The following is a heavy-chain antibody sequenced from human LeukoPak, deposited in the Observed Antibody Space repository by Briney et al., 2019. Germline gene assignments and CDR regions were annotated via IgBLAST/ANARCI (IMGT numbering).Heavy chain of an antibody. CDR1: GGSFSNYY. Sequence: SETLSLTCAVYGGSFSNYYWTWIRQTPGKGQECIGEISHSGDITNYNPSLKSRVTISVDSSKKQFSLKVTSVTAADTGVYYCARVPDITARPCDSWGPGTLVTVSS. D-gene: IGHD1-1*01. V-gene: IGHV4-34*01. CDR3: ARVPDITARPCDS. CDR2: ISHSGDIT. J-gene: IGHJ4*02.